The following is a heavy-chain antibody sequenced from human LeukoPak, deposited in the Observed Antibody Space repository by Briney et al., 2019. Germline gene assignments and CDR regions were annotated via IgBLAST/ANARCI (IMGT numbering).Heavy chain of an antibody. CDR3: ARESYDFWATYYFDY. J-gene: IGHJ4*02. CDR1: GYTFTSYG. V-gene: IGHV1-18*01. D-gene: IGHD3-3*01. CDR2: ISAYNGNT. Sequence: ASVKVSCKASGYTFTSYGISWVRQAPGQGLEWMGWISAYNGNTNYAQKLQGRVTMTTDTSTSTAYMELRSLRSDDTVVYYCARESYDFWATYYFDYWGQGTLVTVSS.